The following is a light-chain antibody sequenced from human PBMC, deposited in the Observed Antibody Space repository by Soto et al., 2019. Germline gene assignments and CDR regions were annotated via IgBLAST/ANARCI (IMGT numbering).Light chain of an antibody. Sequence: QSVLTQPPSVSGAPGQRVIISCTGSSSNIGAGFGVHWYQQFPGAAPKLLIYGDNNRPSGVPDRFSASRSGTSASLAITGLQAEYEADYYCQSYDNSLSGFVFGTGTKVTVL. J-gene: IGLJ1*01. CDR2: GDN. V-gene: IGLV1-40*01. CDR3: QSYDNSLSGFV. CDR1: SSNIGAGFG.